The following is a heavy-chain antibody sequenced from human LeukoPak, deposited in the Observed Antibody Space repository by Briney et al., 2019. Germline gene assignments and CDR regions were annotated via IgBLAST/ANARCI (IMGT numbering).Heavy chain of an antibody. D-gene: IGHD3-10*01. J-gene: IGHJ4*02. CDR2: ISAYNGNT. V-gene: IGHV1-18*04. CDR1: GYTFTSYG. Sequence: ASVKVSCKASGYTFTSYGISWVRQAPGQGLEWMGWISAYNGNTNYAQKLRGRVTMTTDTSTSTAYMELRSLRSDDTAVYYCARAPRLLWFGELPRDYWGRGTLVTVSS. CDR3: ARAPRLLWFGELPRDY.